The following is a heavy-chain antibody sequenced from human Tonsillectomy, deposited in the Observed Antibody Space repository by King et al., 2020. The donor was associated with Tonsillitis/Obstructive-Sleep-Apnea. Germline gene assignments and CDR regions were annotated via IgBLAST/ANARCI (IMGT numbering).Heavy chain of an antibody. J-gene: IGHJ4*01. D-gene: IGHD2-2*01. CDR3: VRDYCSSSSCETVDY. CDR1: GFTFNNYW. CDR2: INSDGSST. V-gene: IGHV3-74*01. Sequence: DVQLVEAGGGLVQPGGSLRLSCEASGFTFNNYWMHWVRQAPGKGPVWVSRINSDGSSTTYADSVKGRFTVSRDNAKNTLYLQMNRLRAEDTAVYYCVRDYCSSSSCETVDYWGHGTLVTVSS.